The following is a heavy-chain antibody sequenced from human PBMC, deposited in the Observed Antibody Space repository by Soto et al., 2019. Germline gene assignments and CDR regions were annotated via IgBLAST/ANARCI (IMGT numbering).Heavy chain of an antibody. Sequence: SLLLACAASGCTFSSYRMHGVRQAPGKGLQWVAVIASDGSNKYYAEPVKGRFTVSTDNSKTTLYQQMNSLRAEDTAGYYCAIIAAAGLFDYWGQGTLVTVYS. J-gene: IGHJ4*02. CDR2: IASDGSNK. V-gene: IGHV3-30*03. D-gene: IGHD6-13*01. CDR1: GCTFSSYR. CDR3: AIIAAAGLFDY.